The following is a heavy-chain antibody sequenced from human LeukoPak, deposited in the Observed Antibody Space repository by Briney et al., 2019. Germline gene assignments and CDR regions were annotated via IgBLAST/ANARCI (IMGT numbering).Heavy chain of an antibody. CDR3: ARERTGLRHFDWMH. Sequence: SVKVSCKTTGGTFSNYGVSWLRQAPGQGLEWVGGFIPLLGTTDYGQTFHNRPIITTDDSTGTAYMGLSGLRPEDTAVYYCARERTGLRHFDWMHWGQGTLVTVSS. V-gene: IGHV1-69*05. J-gene: IGHJ4*02. CDR2: FIPLLGTT. D-gene: IGHD3-9*01. CDR1: GGTFSNYG.